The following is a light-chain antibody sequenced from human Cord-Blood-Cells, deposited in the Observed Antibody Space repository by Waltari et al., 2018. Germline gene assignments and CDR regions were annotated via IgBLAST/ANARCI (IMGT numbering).Light chain of an antibody. CDR3: QAWDSSTAV. CDR1: KLGDKY. J-gene: IGLJ2*01. CDR2: QNS. V-gene: IGLV3-1*01. Sequence: SYELTQPPSVSVSPGPTASITCSGDKLGDKYACWYQQKPGQSPVLVIYQNSKTPSGIPGRFSGSNSGNTATLTISGTQAMDEADYYCQAWDSSTAVFGGGTKLTVL.